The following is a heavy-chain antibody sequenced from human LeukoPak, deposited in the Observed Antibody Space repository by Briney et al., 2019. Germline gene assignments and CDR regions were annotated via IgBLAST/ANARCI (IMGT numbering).Heavy chain of an antibody. CDR3: ARLYYDFWSGPAYNSFDP. J-gene: IGHJ5*02. D-gene: IGHD3-3*01. CDR1: GGSISSSSYY. Sequence: PAETLSLTCTVSGGSISSSSYYWGWIRQPPGKGLEWIGSIYYSGSTYYNPSLKSRVTISVDTSKNQFSLKLSSVTAADTAVYYCARLYYDFWSGPAYNSFDPWGQGTLVTDSS. CDR2: IYYSGST. V-gene: IGHV4-39*01.